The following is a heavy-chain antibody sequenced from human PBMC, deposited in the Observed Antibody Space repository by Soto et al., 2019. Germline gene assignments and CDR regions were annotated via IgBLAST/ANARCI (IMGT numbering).Heavy chain of an antibody. CDR2: IIPIFGTA. CDR1: GYTFTSYA. Sequence: GAPVKVSCKASGYTFTSYAISWVRQAPGQGLEWMGGIIPIFGTANYAQKFQGRVTITADKSTSTVYLDLSSLRSEDTAVYYCARISYYDSSGSYYGMDVWGQGTTVTVSS. CDR3: ARISYYDSSGSYYGMDV. V-gene: IGHV1-69*06. D-gene: IGHD3-22*01. J-gene: IGHJ6*02.